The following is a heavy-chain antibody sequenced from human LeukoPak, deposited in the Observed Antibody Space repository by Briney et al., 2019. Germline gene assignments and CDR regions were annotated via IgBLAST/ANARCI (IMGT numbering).Heavy chain of an antibody. CDR2: IYFNGRT. CDR1: GGALSSSSYY. J-gene: IGHJ4*02. V-gene: IGHV4-39*02. Sequence: PSETLSLTCTVSGGALSSSSYYWGWIRQPPGKGLEWIGCIYFNGRTYYHPSLKNRVTISVDPSKNQFCLKLRSVTAARTAVSFCARDSGYYYLFHYWGQGTLVTVSS. D-gene: IGHD3-22*01. CDR3: ARDSGYYYLFHY.